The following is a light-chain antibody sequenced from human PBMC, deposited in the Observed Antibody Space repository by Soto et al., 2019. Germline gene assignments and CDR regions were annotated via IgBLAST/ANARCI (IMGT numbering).Light chain of an antibody. V-gene: IGLV2-14*01. CDR2: DVS. Sequence: QSALTQPASVSGSPGQSITISCTGTSRDVGGYNYVSWYQQHPGKAPKLMIYDVSNRPSGVSNRFSGSKSGNTASLTISGLQAEDEADYYCSSYTSSSTFYVFGTGTKLTVL. CDR1: SRDVGGYNY. CDR3: SSYTSSSTFYV. J-gene: IGLJ1*01.